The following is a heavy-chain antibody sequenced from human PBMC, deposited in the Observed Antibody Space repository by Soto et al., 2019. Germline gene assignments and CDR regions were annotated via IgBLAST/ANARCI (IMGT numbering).Heavy chain of an antibody. CDR1: GFPLNNSW. CDR2: IKSQRDGETT. V-gene: IGHV3-15*01. CDR3: TNLYFDY. J-gene: IGHJ4*02. Sequence: GSLRLSCPASGFPLNNSWMTLVPPAPGKGLEWIGRIKSQRDGETTDYAAPVKGRFTISRDDSKNTLYLQMNSLRSEDTAVYYCTNLYFDYWGQGTLVTVSS.